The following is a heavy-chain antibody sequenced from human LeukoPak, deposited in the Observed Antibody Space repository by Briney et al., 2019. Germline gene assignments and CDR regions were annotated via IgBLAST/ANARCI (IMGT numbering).Heavy chain of an antibody. D-gene: IGHD5-24*01. CDR3: ARGTRDGYYLFDAFDI. J-gene: IGHJ3*02. Sequence: KAGGSLRLSCAGSGFTFNTYSMNWVRQAPGKGLEWVSSISTSGSYIYYADSVKGRFTISRDNAKNSLYLQMNSLRAGDTAVYYCARGTRDGYYLFDAFDIWGQGTMVTVSS. CDR2: ISTSGSYI. CDR1: GFTFNTYS. V-gene: IGHV3-21*01.